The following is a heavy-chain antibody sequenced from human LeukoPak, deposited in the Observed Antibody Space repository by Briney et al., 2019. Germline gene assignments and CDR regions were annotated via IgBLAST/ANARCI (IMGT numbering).Heavy chain of an antibody. V-gene: IGHV1-2*02. CDR1: GYTFTGYY. Sequence: ASVKVSCKASGYTFTGYYMHWVRQAPGQGLEWMGWISPNSGATNYAQKFQGRVTMTRDTSISTAYVELRSLRSDDTAVYFCATYDILTGYYLWGFGYWGQGTLVTVSS. J-gene: IGHJ4*02. CDR2: ISPNSGAT. CDR3: ATYDILTGYYLWGFGY. D-gene: IGHD3-9*01.